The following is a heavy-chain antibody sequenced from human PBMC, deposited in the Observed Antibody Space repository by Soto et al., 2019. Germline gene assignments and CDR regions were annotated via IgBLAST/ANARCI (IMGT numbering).Heavy chain of an antibody. Sequence: EVQLLESGGGLVQPGGSLRLSCAASGFTFSSYAITWVRQAPGKGLEWVSVISGSGDRTYYADSVKGRFTISRDNSKNTLYLQMNSLRAEDTAVYYWASGRGGYFYYGMDVWGQGTTVAVSS. CDR3: ASGRGGYFYYGMDV. V-gene: IGHV3-23*01. CDR1: GFTFSSYA. CDR2: ISGSGDRT. J-gene: IGHJ6*02. D-gene: IGHD1-26*01.